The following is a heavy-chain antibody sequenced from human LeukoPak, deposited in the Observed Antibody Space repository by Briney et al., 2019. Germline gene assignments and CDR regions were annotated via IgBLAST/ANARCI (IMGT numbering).Heavy chain of an antibody. CDR3: ARGIGEEPMANDAFDI. CDR2: IIPIFGTA. D-gene: IGHD5-24*01. CDR1: GGTFSSYA. V-gene: IGHV1-69*06. Sequence: SVKVSCKASGGTFSSYAISWVRQAPGQGLEWMGGIIPIFGTANYAQKFQGRVTITADKSTSTAYMELSSLRSEDTAVYYCARGIGEEPMANDAFDIWGQGTMVTVSS. J-gene: IGHJ3*02.